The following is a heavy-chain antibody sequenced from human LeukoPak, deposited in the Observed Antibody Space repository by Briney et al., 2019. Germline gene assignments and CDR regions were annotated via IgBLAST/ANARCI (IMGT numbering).Heavy chain of an antibody. D-gene: IGHD3-10*01. CDR1: GYTFTSYG. CDR2: INPNSGDT. V-gene: IGHV1-2*02. Sequence: ASVKVSCKASGYTFTSYGISWVRQAPGQGLEWMGWINPNSGDTNYAQKFQDRVTMTRDTSISTAYIELNLLRSDDTAVYYCARGDYYGSPKVVAAWGQGTLVAVSS. J-gene: IGHJ5*02. CDR3: ARGDYYGSPKVVAA.